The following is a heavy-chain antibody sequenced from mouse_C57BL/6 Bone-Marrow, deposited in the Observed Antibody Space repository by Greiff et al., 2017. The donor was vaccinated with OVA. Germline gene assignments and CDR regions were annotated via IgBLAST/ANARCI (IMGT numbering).Heavy chain of an antibody. CDR1: GYTFTDYY. J-gene: IGHJ4*01. Sequence: EVQLQQSGPVLVKPGASVKMSCKASGYTFTDYYMNWVKQSHGKSLEWIGVINPYNGGTSYNQKFKGKATLTVDKSSSTAYMELNSLTSEDSAVYYCARDGYDYSYYYARDYGGQGTSVTVSS. CDR2: INPYNGGT. D-gene: IGHD2-4*01. V-gene: IGHV1-19*01. CDR3: ARDGYDYSYYYARDY.